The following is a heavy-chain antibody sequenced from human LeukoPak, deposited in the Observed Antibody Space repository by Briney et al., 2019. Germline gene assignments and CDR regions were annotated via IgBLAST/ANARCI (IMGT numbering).Heavy chain of an antibody. D-gene: IGHD6-19*01. CDR3: ARGHSSGWLQNFDY. J-gene: IGHJ4*02. CDR2: ISSSGTI. CDR1: GFTFSGYS. Sequence: GGSLRLSCVASGFTFSGYSMHWVXQAPGXXLEWVSYISSSGTIHYADSVKGRFTISRDNAKNSLYLQMNSLRDEDTAVYYCARGHSSGWLQNFDYWGQGTLVTVSS. V-gene: IGHV3-48*02.